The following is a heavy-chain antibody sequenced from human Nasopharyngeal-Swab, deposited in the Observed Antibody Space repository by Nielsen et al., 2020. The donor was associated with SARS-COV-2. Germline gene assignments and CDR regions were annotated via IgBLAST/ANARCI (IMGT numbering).Heavy chain of an antibody. D-gene: IGHD2-8*01. Sequence: SAKVSCKASGGTFSSYAISWVRQAPGQGLEWMGGIIPIFGTANYAQKFQGRVTITADESTSTAYMELSSLRSEDTAVYYCAREGYCTNGVCSQGGFDYWGQGTLVTVSS. J-gene: IGHJ4*02. CDR3: AREGYCTNGVCSQGGFDY. V-gene: IGHV1-69*13. CDR2: IIPIFGTA. CDR1: GGTFSSYA.